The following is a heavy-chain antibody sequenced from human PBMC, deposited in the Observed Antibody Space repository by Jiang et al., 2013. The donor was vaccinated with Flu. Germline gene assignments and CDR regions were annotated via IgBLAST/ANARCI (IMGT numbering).Heavy chain of an antibody. J-gene: IGHJ4*02. CDR1: GFRFDDYA. Sequence: VESGGGLVQPGRSLRLSCAASGFRFDDYAMHWVRQAPGKGLEWVSGITWNSGTLGYADSVRGRFTISRDNAKESLFLQMDSLRAEDTAVYYCAKDISVAGVGLDYWGQ. V-gene: IGHV3-9*01. CDR2: ITWNSGTL. CDR3: AKDISVAGVGLDY. D-gene: IGHD6-19*01.